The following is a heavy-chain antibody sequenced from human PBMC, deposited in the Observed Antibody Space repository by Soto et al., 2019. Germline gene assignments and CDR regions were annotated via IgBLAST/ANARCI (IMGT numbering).Heavy chain of an antibody. CDR3: ARGGEGYCSGGSCYRRSGPFDI. Sequence: SETLSLTCTVSGGSISSGDYYWSWIRQPPGKGLEWIGYIYYSGSTNYNPSLKSRVTISVDTSKNQFSLKLSSVTAADTAVYYCARGGEGYCSGGSCYRRSGPFDIWGQGTMVTVSS. CDR2: IYYSGST. J-gene: IGHJ3*02. V-gene: IGHV4-61*08. CDR1: GGSISSGDYY. D-gene: IGHD2-15*01.